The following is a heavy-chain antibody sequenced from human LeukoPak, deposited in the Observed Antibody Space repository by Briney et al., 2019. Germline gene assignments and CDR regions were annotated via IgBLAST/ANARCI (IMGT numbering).Heavy chain of an antibody. V-gene: IGHV1-8*02. CDR2: MNPNSGNT. J-gene: IGHJ5*02. CDR1: GYTFTSYD. CDR3: ARGLLGFMRSDYSNYWDNWFDP. Sequence: ASVKVSCKASGYTFTSYDINWVRQATGQGLEWMGWMNPNSGNTGYAQRFQGRVTMTRNTSISTAYMELSSLRSEDTAVYYCARGLLGFMRSDYSNYWDNWFDPWGQGTLVTVSS. D-gene: IGHD4-11*01.